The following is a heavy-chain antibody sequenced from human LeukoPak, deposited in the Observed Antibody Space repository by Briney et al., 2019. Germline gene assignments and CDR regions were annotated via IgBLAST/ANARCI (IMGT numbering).Heavy chain of an antibody. V-gene: IGHV3-9*03. J-gene: IGHJ4*02. CDR3: AKVSNSWYFFDY. CDR1: GFTFDDYA. D-gene: IGHD6-13*01. Sequence: GGSLRLSCAASGFTFDDYAMHWVRQAPGKGLEWVSGISWDSGSIGYADSVKGRFTISRDNAKNSLYLQMNSLRAEDMALYYCAKVSNSWYFFDYWGQGTPVTVSS. CDR2: ISWDSGSI.